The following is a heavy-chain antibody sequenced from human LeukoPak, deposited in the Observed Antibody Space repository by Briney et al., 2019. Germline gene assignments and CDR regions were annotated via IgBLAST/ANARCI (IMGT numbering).Heavy chain of an antibody. V-gene: IGHV1-46*01. CDR3: ARDKSSTNWLDS. CDR1: GYSFTNFY. CDR2: IKPSGGST. D-gene: IGHD3-10*01. J-gene: IGHJ5*01. Sequence: ASVKVSCKASGYSFTNFYIHWVRQAPGQGLEWMGIIKPSGGSTNYAQKFQGRVTMTSDTSASTVYLALSRLRSEDTAIYYCARDKSSTNWLDSWGQGTLVTVSS.